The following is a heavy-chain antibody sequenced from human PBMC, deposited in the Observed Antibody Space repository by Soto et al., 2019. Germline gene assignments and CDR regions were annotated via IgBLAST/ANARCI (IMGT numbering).Heavy chain of an antibody. J-gene: IGHJ4*02. V-gene: IGHV3-30-3*01. CDR2: ITPNGGNE. CDR1: GFTFATYA. Sequence: QVQLVESGGGVVQPGSSLRLSCAASGFTFATYAMDWVRQAPGKGLEWVGVITPNGGNERYADSVKGRFTISGDNVRNTVSLQLESLRPEETAIYYCARDTVGDSWFPLGYWGKGTLVAVSS. CDR3: ARDTVGDSWFPLGY. D-gene: IGHD3-22*01.